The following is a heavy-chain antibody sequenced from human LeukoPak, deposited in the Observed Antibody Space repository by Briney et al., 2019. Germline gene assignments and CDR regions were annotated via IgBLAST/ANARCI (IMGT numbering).Heavy chain of an antibody. V-gene: IGHV3-33*01. D-gene: IGHD3-22*01. CDR1: ELIFSSYG. Sequence: GGSLRLSCAASELIFSSYGMHWVRQAPGKRLEWVASLWYDGTNKYHADSVKGRFTISRDNSQSTLYLQMNSLRAEDTAVYYCARARNNNDSSGYSALDYWGQGTLVTVSS. J-gene: IGHJ4*02. CDR3: ARARNNNDSSGYSALDY. CDR2: LWYDGTNK.